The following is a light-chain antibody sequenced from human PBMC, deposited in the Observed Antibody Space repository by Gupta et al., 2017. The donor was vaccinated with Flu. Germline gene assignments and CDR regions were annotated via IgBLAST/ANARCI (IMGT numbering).Light chain of an antibody. CDR1: QSVLSSSNDKNY. Sequence: DIVMTHSLDPPPVSLGESATINCKSSQSVLSSSNDKNYLAWYQQKPGQPPNLLIYWASTRESGVPDRFSGSGSGSDFTLTISSLQAEDVAVYYCHQYYSTPATFGQGTRLEVK. V-gene: IGKV4-1*01. J-gene: IGKJ5*01. CDR3: HQYYSTPAT. CDR2: WAS.